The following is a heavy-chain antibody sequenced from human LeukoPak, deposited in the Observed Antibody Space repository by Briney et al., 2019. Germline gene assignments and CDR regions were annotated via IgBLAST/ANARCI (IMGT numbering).Heavy chain of an antibody. CDR1: GYSFTSYW. D-gene: IGHD2/OR15-2a*01. V-gene: IGHV5-51*01. CDR2: IYPGDSDT. J-gene: IGHJ6*03. CDR3: ARHKELTYYYMDV. Sequence: GESLKISCKGSGYSFTSYWIGWVRQMPGKGLEWMGIIYPGDSDTRYSPSFQGQVTISADKSISTAYLQWSSLKASDTAMYHCARHKELTYYYMDVWGKGTTVTVSS.